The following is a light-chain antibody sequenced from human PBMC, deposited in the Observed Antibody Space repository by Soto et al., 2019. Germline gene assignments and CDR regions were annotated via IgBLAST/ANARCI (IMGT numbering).Light chain of an antibody. V-gene: IGLV2-11*01. J-gene: IGLJ2*01. Sequence: QSVLTQPRSVSGSPGQSVTISCTGTSSDVGGYNFVSWYQQHPDKAPKLIIYDVSKRPSGVPDRFSGSKSGNTASLTISGLQTEDEADYYCCSYAGSYTLVFGGGTKLTV. CDR1: SSDVGGYNF. CDR2: DVS. CDR3: CSYAGSYTLV.